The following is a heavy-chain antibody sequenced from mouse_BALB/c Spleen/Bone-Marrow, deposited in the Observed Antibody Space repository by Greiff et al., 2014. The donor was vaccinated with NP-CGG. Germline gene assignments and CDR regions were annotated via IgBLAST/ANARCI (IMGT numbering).Heavy chain of an antibody. V-gene: IGHV1-69*01. CDR1: GYTFTDNW. Sequence: QQSGAELGMPGASVKMSCKASGYTFTDNWIYWVKQRPGQGLEWIGAIDTSDSYTNYNQRFMGKASLTADASSSTAYMQVSSLTSDDSAVYYCARGGHDFSLDYWGQGTSVTVSS. J-gene: IGHJ4*01. CDR2: IDTSDSYT. D-gene: IGHD2-4*01. CDR3: ARGGHDFSLDY.